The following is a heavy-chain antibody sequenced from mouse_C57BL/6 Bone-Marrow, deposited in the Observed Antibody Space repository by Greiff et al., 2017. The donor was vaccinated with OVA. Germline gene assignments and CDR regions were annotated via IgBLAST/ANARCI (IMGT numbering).Heavy chain of an antibody. Sequence: EVKLQESGPVLVKPGASVKMSCKASGYTFTDYYMNWVKQSHGKSLEWIGVINPYNGGTSYNQKFKGKATLTVDKSSSTAYMELNSLTSEDSAVYYCAKDYYYGSSYFYYAMDYWGQGTSVTVSS. CDR3: AKDYYYGSSYFYYAMDY. CDR1: GYTFTDYY. J-gene: IGHJ4*01. V-gene: IGHV1-19*01. CDR2: INPYNGGT. D-gene: IGHD1-1*01.